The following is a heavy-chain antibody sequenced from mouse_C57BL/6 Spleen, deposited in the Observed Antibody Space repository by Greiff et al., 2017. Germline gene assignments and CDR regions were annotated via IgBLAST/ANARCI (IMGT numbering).Heavy chain of an antibody. CDR1: GFSLSTFGLG. CDR3: DRKNGSSSTFYYLDT. CDR2: IWWDDEK. V-gene: IGHV8-8*01. Sequence: QFTLKVSGPGILQPSQTLSLPCSFSGFSLSTFGLGVGWFRQPSGKGLEWLAHIWWDDEKYYNPALKSRLTIYKDTSKNQVFLKIANVDTADTATYYCDRKNGSSSTFYYLDTWGQGTTLTVSS. J-gene: IGHJ2*01. D-gene: IGHD1-1*01.